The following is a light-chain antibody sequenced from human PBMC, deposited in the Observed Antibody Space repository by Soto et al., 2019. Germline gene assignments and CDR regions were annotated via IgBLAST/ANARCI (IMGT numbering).Light chain of an antibody. Sequence: DMPMTQSPSTLSASVGDRVTITCRASQSMSSWLAWYKQKPGKAPKLLIYDASSLESGVPSRFSGSGSGTEFTLTISSLQPDDFATYYCQQYNSYSWTFGQGTKVDIK. CDR1: QSMSSW. CDR3: QQYNSYSWT. J-gene: IGKJ1*01. V-gene: IGKV1-5*01. CDR2: DAS.